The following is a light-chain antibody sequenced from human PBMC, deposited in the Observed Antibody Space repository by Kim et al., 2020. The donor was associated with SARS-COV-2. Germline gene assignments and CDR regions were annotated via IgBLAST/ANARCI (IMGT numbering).Light chain of an antibody. CDR1: SSNIGSNA. CDR2: RND. V-gene: IGLV1-44*01. J-gene: IGLJ1*01. Sequence: QSVLTQPPSGSGTPGQRVTISCSGGSSNIGSNAVSWYRQLPGTAPKLLIYRNDQRPSGVPDRFSGSKSGTSASLAISGLQSEDEADYYCAAWDDSLNGYVFGTGTKVTVL. CDR3: AAWDDSLNGYV.